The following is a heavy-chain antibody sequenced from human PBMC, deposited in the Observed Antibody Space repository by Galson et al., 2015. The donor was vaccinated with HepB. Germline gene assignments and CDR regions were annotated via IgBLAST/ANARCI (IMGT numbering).Heavy chain of an antibody. CDR2: ISSSSSYI. V-gene: IGHV3-21*01. D-gene: IGHD3-22*01. J-gene: IGHJ4*02. CDR3: ARGGGSYYDSSGSRDY. Sequence: SLRLSCAASGFTFSSYSMNWVRQAPGKGLEWVSSISSSSSYIYYADSVKGRFTISRDNAKNSLYLQMNSLRAEDTAVYYCARGGGSYYDSSGSRDYRGQGTLVTVSS. CDR1: GFTFSSYS.